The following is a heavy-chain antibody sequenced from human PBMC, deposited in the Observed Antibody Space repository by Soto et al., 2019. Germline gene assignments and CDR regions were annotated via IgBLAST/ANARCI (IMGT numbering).Heavy chain of an antibody. V-gene: IGHV3-23*01. CDR3: AAYADGPYRPPYDY. CDR2: LGLIPRHT. CDR1: GSTFTSSV. D-gene: IGHD3-16*02. J-gene: IGHJ4*02. Sequence: GGSLRLSCAASGSTFTSSVMAWVRRPPGRGLEWISSLGLIPRHTFYVDSVKGRFTISRDNSRTTLYLQMTGLTFDDTAVYYCAAYADGPYRPPYDYWGQGTQVTVSS.